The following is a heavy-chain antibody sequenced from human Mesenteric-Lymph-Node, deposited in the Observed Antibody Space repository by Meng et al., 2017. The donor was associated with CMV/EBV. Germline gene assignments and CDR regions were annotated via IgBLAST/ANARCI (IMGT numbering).Heavy chain of an antibody. CDR3: ARDFGVPVSAIDY. V-gene: IGHV1-69*10. Sequence: SVKVSCKVSGGHFSSFLITWVRQVPGQGLEWMGEIIPLLDSPTYAKMFQDRVAITADRSTRTVYMDLRNLRSEDTAVYYCARDFGVPVSAIDYWGHGTVVTVSS. D-gene: IGHD3-3*01. CDR1: GGHFSSFL. CDR2: IIPLLDSP. J-gene: IGHJ4*01.